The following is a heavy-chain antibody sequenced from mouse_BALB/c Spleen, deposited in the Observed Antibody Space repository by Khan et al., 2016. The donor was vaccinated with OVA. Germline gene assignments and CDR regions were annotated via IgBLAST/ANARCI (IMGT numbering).Heavy chain of an antibody. Sequence: QVQLQQSGPELVKPGASVRISCKASGYTFTNYYIHWIKQRPGQGLEWIGWIYPGNVNTKYNEKFKGKATLTADKSSSTAYMQLSSLTSEDSAVDFCAREGYYGNDRAWFLYWGQGTLVTVSA. J-gene: IGHJ3*01. CDR1: GYTFTNYY. CDR3: AREGYYGNDRAWFLY. V-gene: IGHV1S56*01. D-gene: IGHD2-2*01. CDR2: IYPGNVNT.